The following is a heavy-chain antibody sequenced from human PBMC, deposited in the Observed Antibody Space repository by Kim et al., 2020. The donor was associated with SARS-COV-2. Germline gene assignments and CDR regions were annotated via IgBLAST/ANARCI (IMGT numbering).Heavy chain of an antibody. Sequence: SETLSLTCTVSGGSISSYYWSWIRQPPGKGLEWIGYIYYSGSTNYNPSLKSRVTISVDTSKNQFSLKLSSVTAADTAVYYCARSGPYYYGSGPNYYYYYGMDVWGQGTTVTVSS. J-gene: IGHJ6*02. CDR2: IYYSGST. V-gene: IGHV4-59*13. D-gene: IGHD3-10*01. CDR1: GGSISSYY. CDR3: ARSGPYYYGSGPNYYYYYGMDV.